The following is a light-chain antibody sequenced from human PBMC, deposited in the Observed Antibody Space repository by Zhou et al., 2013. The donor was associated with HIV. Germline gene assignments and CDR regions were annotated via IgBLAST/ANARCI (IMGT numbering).Light chain of an antibody. CDR3: QQYNTIRGT. Sequence: TQSPSTLSASLGDKVTITCRASQSIATWVAWYQQKSGKAPNLLIYEASTLESGVPSRFSGSGSGTEFTLTISSLQPDDFATYYCQQYNTIRGTFGQGTKVEIK. CDR2: EAS. V-gene: IGKV1-5*03. CDR1: QSIATW. J-gene: IGKJ1*01.